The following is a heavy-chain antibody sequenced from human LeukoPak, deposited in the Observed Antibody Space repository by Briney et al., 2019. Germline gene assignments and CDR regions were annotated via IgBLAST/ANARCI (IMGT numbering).Heavy chain of an antibody. V-gene: IGHV4-39*01. CDR2: IYYSGST. CDR3: ARHPPYSDYVWGSYRYPDDAFDI. Sequence: SETLSLTGTVSGGSISISSYYWGWIRQPPGKGLEWIGSIYYSGSTYYNPSLKSRVTISVDTSKNQFSLKLSSVTAADTAVYYCARHPPYSDYVWGSYRYPDDAFDIWGQGTMVTVSS. D-gene: IGHD3-16*02. J-gene: IGHJ3*02. CDR1: GGSISISSYY.